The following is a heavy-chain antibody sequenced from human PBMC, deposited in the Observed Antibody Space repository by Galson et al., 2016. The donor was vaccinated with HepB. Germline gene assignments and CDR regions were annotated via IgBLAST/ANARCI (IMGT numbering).Heavy chain of an antibody. V-gene: IGHV1-3*01. D-gene: IGHD3-16*01. CDR2: ISAGNGYT. CDR3: ARGSGEGGY. Sequence: SVKVSCKASGCTFTTYAIHWVRQAPGQGLEWMGWISAGNGYTKYSQRFQGRVTFTTDTSATTAYMELSSLGSEDTAVYYCARGSGEGGYWGQGTLVTVSS. CDR1: GCTFTTYA. J-gene: IGHJ4*02.